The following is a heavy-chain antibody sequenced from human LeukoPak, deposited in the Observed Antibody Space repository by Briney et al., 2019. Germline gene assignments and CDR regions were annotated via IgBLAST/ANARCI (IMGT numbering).Heavy chain of an antibody. V-gene: IGHV4-59*01. CDR3: ARDRYGYQAPHFDY. D-gene: IGHD5-24*01. Sequence: SETLSLTCTVSGGSISSYYWSWIRQPPGKGLEWIGYIYYSGNTNYNPSLKSRVTISVDTSKNQFSLKLSSVTAADTAVYYCARDRYGYQAPHFDYWGQGTLVTVSS. CDR2: IYYSGNT. J-gene: IGHJ4*02. CDR1: GGSISSYY.